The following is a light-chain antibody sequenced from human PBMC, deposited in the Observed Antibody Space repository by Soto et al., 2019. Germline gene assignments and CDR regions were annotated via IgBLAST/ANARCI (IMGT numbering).Light chain of an antibody. Sequence: EIAMTQSAATLAVCPGERGTLXCRASQSVSSDIDWYQQKPGQARRLIIYGASTRANGIPARFSGSGSGTEFTLTISRLEPEDFAMFYCQQYGNSPLTFGGGTKVDIK. CDR3: QQYGNSPLT. CDR1: QSVSSD. J-gene: IGKJ4*01. V-gene: IGKV3-15*01. CDR2: GAS.